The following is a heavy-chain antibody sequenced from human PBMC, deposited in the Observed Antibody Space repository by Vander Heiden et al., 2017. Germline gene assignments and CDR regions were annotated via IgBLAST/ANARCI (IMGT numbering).Heavy chain of an antibody. CDR2: IWYDESKT. Sequence: QLVESGGGVVQPGTSLRLSCAESGFTFRSYGMHWVRQAPGKGLEWVAVIWYDESKTYYEDSVKGRFTISRDNFKDTLYLEMNSLRAEDSAVYWCARGGSHTHTDGFSFWGQGTMVSVS. CDR3: ARGGSHTHTDGFSF. V-gene: IGHV3-33*01. J-gene: IGHJ3*01. D-gene: IGHD1-26*01. CDR1: GFTFRSYG.